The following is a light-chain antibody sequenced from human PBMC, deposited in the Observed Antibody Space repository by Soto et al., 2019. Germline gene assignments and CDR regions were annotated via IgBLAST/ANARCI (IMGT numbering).Light chain of an antibody. CDR2: GAS. CDR3: QHYGSSPKT. Sequence: IVLTQSPGILSLSPGERATLSCRASQSVTSSYLAWYQQKPGQAPRLLIYGASTRATGISDRFSGSGSGTDFTLTISRLEPEDFAVYYCQHYGSSPKTFGQGTKLEIK. CDR1: QSVTSSY. J-gene: IGKJ2*01. V-gene: IGKV3-20*01.